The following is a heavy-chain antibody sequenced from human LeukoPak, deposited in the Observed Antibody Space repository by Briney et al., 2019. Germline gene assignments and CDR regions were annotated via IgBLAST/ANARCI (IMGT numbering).Heavy chain of an antibody. CDR1: GFTFRSYW. D-gene: IGHD3-10*01. Sequence: GGSLRLSCAASGFTFRSYWMHWVRQAPGKGLVWVARINTDGISTSYADSVKGRFTISRDNAKNTLCLQMNSLRVEDTAVYYCTKDTFGNHDYWGQGTLVTVSS. CDR3: TKDTFGNHDY. V-gene: IGHV3-74*01. CDR2: INTDGIST. J-gene: IGHJ4*02.